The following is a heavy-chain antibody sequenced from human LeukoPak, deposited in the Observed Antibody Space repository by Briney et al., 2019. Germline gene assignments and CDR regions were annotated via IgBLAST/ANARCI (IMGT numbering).Heavy chain of an antibody. J-gene: IGHJ4*02. V-gene: IGHV1-2*02. D-gene: IGHD4-11*01. Sequence: ASVKVSCKASGYTFTGYYMHWVRQAPGQGLEWMGWINPNSGGTNYAQKFQGRVTMTRNTSISTAYMELSSLRSGDTAVYYCATDYSDYTLDYWGQGTLVTVSS. CDR1: GYTFTGYY. CDR2: INPNSGGT. CDR3: ATDYSDYTLDY.